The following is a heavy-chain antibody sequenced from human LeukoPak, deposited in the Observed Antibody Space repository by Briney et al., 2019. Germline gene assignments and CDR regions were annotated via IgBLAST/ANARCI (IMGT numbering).Heavy chain of an antibody. V-gene: IGHV4-34*01. J-gene: IGHJ5*02. CDR3: AREGSSSWSYP. CDR2: INHSGST. CDR1: GGSFSGYY. Sequence: SETLSLTCAVYGGSFSGYYWSWIRQPPGKGRERIGEINHSGSTNYNPSLKSRVTISVDTSKNQFSLKLSSVTAADTAVYYCAREGSSSWSYPWGQGTLVTVSS. D-gene: IGHD6-13*01.